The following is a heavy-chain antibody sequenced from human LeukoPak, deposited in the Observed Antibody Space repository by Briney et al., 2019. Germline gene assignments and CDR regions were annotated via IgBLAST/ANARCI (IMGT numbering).Heavy chain of an antibody. J-gene: IGHJ4*02. Sequence: SQTLSLTCAIPGDSVSDNGAAWNWIRQSPSRGLEWLGRTYYRSKWTTDYALFVKSRITISADTSKNQFSLQLNSVNPEDTAVYYCAEGFGGRVRSWGQGTLVTVSS. D-gene: IGHD2-15*01. V-gene: IGHV6-1*01. CDR2: TYYRSKWTT. CDR3: AEGFGGRVRS. CDR1: GDSVSDNGAA.